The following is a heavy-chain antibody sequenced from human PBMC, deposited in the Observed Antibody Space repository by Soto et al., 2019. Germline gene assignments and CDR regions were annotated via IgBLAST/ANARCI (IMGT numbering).Heavy chain of an antibody. D-gene: IGHD4-17*01. CDR3: ARTGAD. CDR2: INSDGSNT. V-gene: IGHV3-74*03. CDR1: GFTFSSYW. J-gene: IGHJ4*02. Sequence: EVQLVESGGGLVQPGGSLRLSCAASGFTFSSYWMHWVRQAPGKGLVWVSRINSDGSNTKYADSVKGRFTISRDNAKNTVYLQMSRLRPEDTAVYYCARTGADWGQGTLVTVSS.